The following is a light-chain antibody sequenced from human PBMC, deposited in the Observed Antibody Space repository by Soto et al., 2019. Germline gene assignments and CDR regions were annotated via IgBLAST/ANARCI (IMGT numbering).Light chain of an antibody. CDR1: ESVSSSY. CDR3: QQYGKSPWT. Sequence: EIVLTQSPGTLSLSPGERATLSCRASESVSSSYLGWYQQKPGQAPRLLIYGASSRATGIPDRFSGSGSGTDFTLTIRRLEPEDFAVYYCQQYGKSPWTFGQGTKVDIK. V-gene: IGKV3-20*01. CDR2: GAS. J-gene: IGKJ1*01.